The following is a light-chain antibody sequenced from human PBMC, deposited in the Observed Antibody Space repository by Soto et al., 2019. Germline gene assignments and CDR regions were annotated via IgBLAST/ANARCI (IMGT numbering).Light chain of an antibody. V-gene: IGKV3-20*01. Sequence: EIVLTQSPGTLSLSPGERATLACRASQSVTSNYLAWYQQKPGQAPRLLIFVASIRDTGIPDRFSGRGSGTVFTLTISRLETEDFAVYYCQQYGSSPGTFGPGTKVDIK. CDR3: QQYGSSPGT. J-gene: IGKJ1*01. CDR2: VAS. CDR1: QSVTSNY.